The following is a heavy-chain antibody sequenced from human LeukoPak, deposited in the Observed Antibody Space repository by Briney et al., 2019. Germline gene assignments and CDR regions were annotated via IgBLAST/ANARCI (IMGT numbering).Heavy chain of an antibody. CDR2: IYSGGST. Sequence: GGSLRLSCAASGITVSSNYMSWVRQAPGKGLEWVSVIYSGGSTYYADSVKGRFTISRDNSKNTLYLQMNSLRAEDTAVYYCARGGGSWRDYYYYYGMDVWGQGTTVTVSS. D-gene: IGHD1-26*01. V-gene: IGHV3-66*01. CDR3: ARGGGSWRDYYYYYGMDV. CDR1: GITVSSNY. J-gene: IGHJ6*02.